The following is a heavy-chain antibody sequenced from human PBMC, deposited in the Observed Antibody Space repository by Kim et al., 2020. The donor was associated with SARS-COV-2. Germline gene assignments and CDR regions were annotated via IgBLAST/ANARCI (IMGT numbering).Heavy chain of an antibody. J-gene: IGHJ6*02. Sequence: GGSLRLSCAASGFTFSSYSMNWVRQAPGKGLEWVSYISSSSSTIYYADSVKGRFTISRDNAKNSLYLQMNSLRDEDTAVYYCARDPSSYSSREIYYYYGMDVWGQGTTVTVSS. CDR3: ARDPSSYSSREIYYYYGMDV. CDR2: ISSSSSTI. CDR1: GFTFSSYS. V-gene: IGHV3-48*02. D-gene: IGHD6-13*01.